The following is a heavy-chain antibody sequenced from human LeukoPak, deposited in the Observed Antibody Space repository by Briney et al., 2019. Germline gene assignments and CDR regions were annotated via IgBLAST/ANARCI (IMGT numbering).Heavy chain of an antibody. CDR2: ISGSGGST. D-gene: IGHD3-3*01. V-gene: IGHV3-23*01. Sequence: GGSLRLSCAASGFTFSTYAMSWVRQAPVKGLEWVSAISGSGGSTYYADSVKGRFTISRDNSKNTLSLQMNSLRADDTAVYYCAKDVYYDLWSSYNYWGQGTLVTVSS. CDR1: GFTFSTYA. J-gene: IGHJ4*02. CDR3: AKDVYYDLWSSYNY.